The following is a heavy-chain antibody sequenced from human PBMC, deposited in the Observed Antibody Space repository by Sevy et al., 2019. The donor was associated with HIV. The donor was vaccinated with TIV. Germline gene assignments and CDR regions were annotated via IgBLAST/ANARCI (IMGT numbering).Heavy chain of an antibody. J-gene: IGHJ6*02. CDR1: GFTFSSYG. CDR3: ARDGSGRYYKTSGYYGMDV. CDR2: IWYDGSNK. V-gene: IGHV3-33*01. D-gene: IGHD3-10*01. Sequence: GGSLRLSCAASGFTFSSYGMHWVRQAPGKGLEWVAVIWYDGSNKYYADSVKGRFTISRDNSKNTLYLQMNSLRAEDTAVYYCARDGSGRYYKTSGYYGMDVWGQGTTVTVSS.